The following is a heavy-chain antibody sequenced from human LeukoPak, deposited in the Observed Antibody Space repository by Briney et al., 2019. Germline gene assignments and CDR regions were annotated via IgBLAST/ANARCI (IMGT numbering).Heavy chain of an antibody. V-gene: IGHV4-30-2*01. D-gene: IGHD2-8*01. CDR3: ARVMYGEGVRFDP. CDR1: GGSISNINYS. Sequence: SQTLSLTCTVSGGSISNINYSWIWLRRPPGKGLEWIGYIYYSGSTYYNPALRSRVTISVDRSKNHFSLELNSVTAADTAVYYCARVMYGEGVRFDPWGQGTLVTVSS. CDR2: IYYSGST. J-gene: IGHJ5*02.